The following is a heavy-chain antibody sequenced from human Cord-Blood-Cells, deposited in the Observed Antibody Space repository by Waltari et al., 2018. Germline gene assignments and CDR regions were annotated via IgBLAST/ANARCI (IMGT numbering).Heavy chain of an antibody. CDR1: GYTFTSYG. CDR3: ARVAGRYYYDSSGYYAFDI. Sequence: QVQLVQSGAEVKKPGASVKVSCKASGYTFTSYGISWVRQATGHGLEWMGWISAYNGNTNYAQKLQGRVTMTTDTSTSTAYMELRSLRSDDTAVYYCARVAGRYYYDSSGYYAFDIWGQGTMVTVSS. V-gene: IGHV1-18*01. J-gene: IGHJ3*02. CDR2: ISAYNGNT. D-gene: IGHD3-22*01.